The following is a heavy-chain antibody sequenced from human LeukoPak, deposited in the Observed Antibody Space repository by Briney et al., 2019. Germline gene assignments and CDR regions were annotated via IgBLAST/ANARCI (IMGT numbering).Heavy chain of an antibody. CDR3: ARALLGGYSYDY. CDR2: ISSNGGST. J-gene: IGHJ4*02. CDR1: GFTFSSYA. D-gene: IGHD5-18*01. V-gene: IGHV3-64*01. Sequence: GGSLRLSCAASGFTFSSYAMHWVRQAPGKGLEYVSAISSNGGSTYYANSVKGRFTIARDNSKNTLYLQMGSLRAEDMAVYYCARALLGGYSYDYWGQGTLVTVSS.